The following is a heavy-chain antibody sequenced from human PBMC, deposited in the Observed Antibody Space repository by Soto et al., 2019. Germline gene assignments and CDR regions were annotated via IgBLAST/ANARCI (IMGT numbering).Heavy chain of an antibody. Sequence: SVKVSCKASGGTFSSYAISWVRQAPGQGLEWMGGIIPIFGTANYAQKLQGRVTMTTDTSTSTAYMELRSLRSDDTAVYYCASYDFWSGYWLNYWGQGTLVTVSS. CDR1: GGTFSSYA. V-gene: IGHV1-69*05. J-gene: IGHJ4*02. CDR2: IIPIFGTA. CDR3: ASYDFWSGYWLNY. D-gene: IGHD3-3*01.